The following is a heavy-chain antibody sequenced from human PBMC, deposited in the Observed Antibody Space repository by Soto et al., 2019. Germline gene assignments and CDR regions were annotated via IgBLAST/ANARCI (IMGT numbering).Heavy chain of an antibody. CDR2: IYYSGST. V-gene: IGHV4-39*01. CDR3: ARYRIGDYDFWSGYYTVFDY. Sequence: SETLSLTCTVSGGSISSSSYYWGWIRQPPGKGLEWIGSIYYSGSTYYNPSLKSRVTISVDTSKNQFFLKLSSVTAADTAVYYCARYRIGDYDFWSGYYTVFDYWGQGTLVTVSS. D-gene: IGHD3-3*01. CDR1: GGSISSSSYY. J-gene: IGHJ4*02.